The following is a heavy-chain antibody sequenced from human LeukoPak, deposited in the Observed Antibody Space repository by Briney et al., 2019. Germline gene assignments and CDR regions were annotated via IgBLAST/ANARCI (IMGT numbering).Heavy chain of an antibody. Sequence: ASVKVSCKASGYTFTGYYMHRVRQAPGQGLEWMGWINPNNGGTNYAYEFQGRVTVTRDTSISTTYMDLSSLKSDDTAVYYCARYDGKQNRFDPWGQGTLVTVSS. CDR1: GYTFTGYY. D-gene: IGHD3-3*01. V-gene: IGHV1-2*02. CDR2: INPNNGGT. CDR3: ARYDGKQNRFDP. J-gene: IGHJ5*02.